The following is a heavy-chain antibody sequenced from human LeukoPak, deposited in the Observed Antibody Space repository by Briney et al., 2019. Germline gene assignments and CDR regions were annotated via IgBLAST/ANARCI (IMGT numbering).Heavy chain of an antibody. CDR1: GGSFSGYY. V-gene: IGHV4-34*01. D-gene: IGHD4-11*01. J-gene: IGHJ6*02. CDR3: AGSFDYSTPFGMDV. Sequence: SETLSLTCAVYGGSFSGYYWGWIRQPPGKGLEWIGEINHSGSTNYNPSLKSRVTISVDTSKNQFSLKLSSVTAADTAVYYCAGSFDYSTPFGMDVWGQGTTVTVSS. CDR2: INHSGST.